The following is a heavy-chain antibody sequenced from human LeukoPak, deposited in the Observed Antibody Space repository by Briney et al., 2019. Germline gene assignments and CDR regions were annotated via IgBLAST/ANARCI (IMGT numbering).Heavy chain of an antibody. D-gene: IGHD3-10*01. CDR2: IYYSGST. CDR1: GGSISSGDYY. J-gene: IGHJ4*02. Sequence: SETLSLTCTVSGGSISSGDYYWSWIRQPPGKGLEWIGYIYYSGSTYYNPSLKSRVTISVDTSKNQFSLKLSSVTAADTAVYYCARDYAMVRGVIILDYRGQGTLVTASS. CDR3: ARDYAMVRGVIILDY. V-gene: IGHV4-30-4*08.